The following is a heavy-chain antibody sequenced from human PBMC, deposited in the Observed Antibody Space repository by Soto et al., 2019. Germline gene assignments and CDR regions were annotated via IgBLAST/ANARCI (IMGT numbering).Heavy chain of an antibody. V-gene: IGHV1-69*13. CDR1: GGTFSSYA. CDR2: IIPIFGTA. J-gene: IGHJ5*02. CDR3: AGDYCSGGSCYRGWFDP. Sequence: SVKVSCKASGGTFSSYAISWVRQAPGQGLEWMGGIIPIFGTANYAQKFQGRVTITADESTSTAYMELSSLRSEDTAVYYCAGDYCSGGSCYRGWFDPWGQGTLVTVSS. D-gene: IGHD2-15*01.